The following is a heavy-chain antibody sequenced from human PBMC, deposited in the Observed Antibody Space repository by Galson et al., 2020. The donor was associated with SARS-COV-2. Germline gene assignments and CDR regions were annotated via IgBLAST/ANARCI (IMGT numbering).Heavy chain of an antibody. D-gene: IGHD1-26*01. V-gene: IGHV4-38-2*01. CDR1: GFSISSNHY. Sequence: SETLSLTCAVSGFSISSNHYWGWIRQPPGKGLEWIGSVSHSRNTYYNPSLNRRVTISVDTSKNQFSLELRSVTAADTAMYYCARLTVGAPHWFDSWGQGTLVTVSS. J-gene: IGHJ5*01. CDR2: VSHSRNT. CDR3: ARLTVGAPHWFDS.